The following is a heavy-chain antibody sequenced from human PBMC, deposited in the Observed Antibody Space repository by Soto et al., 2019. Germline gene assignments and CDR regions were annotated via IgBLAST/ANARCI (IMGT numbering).Heavy chain of an antibody. CDR3: ARGQHYIAVAHNWFDP. J-gene: IGHJ5*02. V-gene: IGHV1-69*13. CDR2: IIPIFGTA. D-gene: IGHD6-19*01. Sequence: GASVKVSCKASGGTFSSYAISWVRQAPGQGLEWMGGIIPIFGTANYAQKFQGRVTITADESTSTAYMELSSLRSEDTAVYYCARGQHYIAVAHNWFDPWGQGTLVNVSS. CDR1: GGTFSSYA.